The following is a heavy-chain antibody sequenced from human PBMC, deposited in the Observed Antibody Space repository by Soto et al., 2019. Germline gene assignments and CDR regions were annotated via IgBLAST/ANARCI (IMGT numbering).Heavy chain of an antibody. D-gene: IGHD3-22*01. J-gene: IGHJ4*02. CDR3: AKDQDYYDSSGYYRS. CDR1: GFTFSSYA. Sequence: GGSLRLSCAASGFTFSSYAMSWVRQAPGKGLEWVSAISGSGGSTYYADSVKGRFTISRDNSKNTLYLQMNSLRAEDTAVYYCAKDQDYYDSSGYYRSWGQGTLVTVSS. V-gene: IGHV3-23*01. CDR2: ISGSGGST.